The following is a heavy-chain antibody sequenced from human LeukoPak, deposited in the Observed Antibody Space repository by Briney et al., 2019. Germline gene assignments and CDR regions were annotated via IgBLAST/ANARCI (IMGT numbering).Heavy chain of an antibody. Sequence: GGSLRLSCAASGFTFSTYWMNWVRQAPGKGLVWVSRVNNDGSSTSYADSVKGRFTISRDNTKNTLYLQMNSLRAEDTAVYYCARDLNDLLQNYRSTLYPADYWGQGTLVTVSS. CDR3: ARDLNDLLQNYRSTLYPADY. V-gene: IGHV3-74*01. D-gene: IGHD6-13*01. CDR2: VNNDGSST. CDR1: GFTFSTYW. J-gene: IGHJ4*02.